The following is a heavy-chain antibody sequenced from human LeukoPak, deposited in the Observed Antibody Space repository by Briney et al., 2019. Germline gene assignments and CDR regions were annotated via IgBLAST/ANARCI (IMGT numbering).Heavy chain of an antibody. Sequence: PGGSLRLSCAASGFTFSSYGMHWVRQAPGKGLEWVAVISYDGSNKYYADSVKGRFTISRDNSKNTLYLQMNSLRAEDTAVYYCAKGAQQIAARPLTGWGQGTPVTVSS. CDR2: ISYDGSNK. CDR1: GFTFSSYG. D-gene: IGHD6-6*01. J-gene: IGHJ4*02. V-gene: IGHV3-30*18. CDR3: AKGAQQIAARPLTG.